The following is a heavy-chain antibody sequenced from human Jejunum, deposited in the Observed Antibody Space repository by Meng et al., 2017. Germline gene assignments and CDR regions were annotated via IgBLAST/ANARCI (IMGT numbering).Heavy chain of an antibody. V-gene: IGHV1-8*01. CDR3: ARLGSSTSN. J-gene: IGHJ1*01. D-gene: IGHD2-2*01. Sequence: QVQLVQSGAEVKKPGDSVKVSGKASGYTFTSYDINWVRQATGQGLEWMGWMNPNSGNTGYAQKFQGRVTMSSDTSIGTAYMELSSLRSEDTAVYYCARLGSSTSNWVQGTLVTVSS. CDR2: MNPNSGNT. CDR1: GYTFTSYD.